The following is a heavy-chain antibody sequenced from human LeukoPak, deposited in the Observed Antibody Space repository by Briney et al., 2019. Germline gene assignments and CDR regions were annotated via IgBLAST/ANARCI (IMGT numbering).Heavy chain of an antibody. V-gene: IGHV3-21*01. D-gene: IGHD4-23*01. CDR1: GFTFSSYS. CDR3: ARFGGRWYFDY. J-gene: IGHJ4*02. CDR2: ISSSSSYI. Sequence: KPGGSLRLSCAASGFTFSSYSMNWVRQAPGKGLEWVSSISSSSSYIYYADSVKGRFTISRDNAKNSLYPQMNSLRAEDTAVYYCARFGGRWYFDYWGQGTLVTVSS.